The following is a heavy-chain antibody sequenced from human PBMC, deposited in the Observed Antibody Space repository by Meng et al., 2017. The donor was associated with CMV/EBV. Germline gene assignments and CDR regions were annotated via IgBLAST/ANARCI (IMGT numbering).Heavy chain of an antibody. CDR1: GFTFSSYT. J-gene: IGHJ4*02. CDR2: ITSTSTYR. D-gene: IGHD3-22*01. V-gene: IGHV3-21*01. Sequence: SCTASGFTFSSYTLNWVRQAPGKGLEWVSSITSTSTYRHYADSLKGRFTISRDNAKSSLYLQMNSLRAEDTAVHYCAREGGYDTALDYWGQGTLVTVSS. CDR3: AREGGYDTALDY.